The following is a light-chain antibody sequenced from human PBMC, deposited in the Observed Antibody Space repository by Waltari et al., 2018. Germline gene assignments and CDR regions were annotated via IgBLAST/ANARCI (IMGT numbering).Light chain of an antibody. Sequence: SYVLTQPLSVSVAPGQTARLPCGGNNIGSKSVHWYQQKPGQAPGLVVYDDSDRPSGIPERFSGSNSGNTATLTISRVEAGDEADYYCQVWDSSSDHVVFGGGTKLTVL. CDR1: NIGSKS. J-gene: IGLJ2*01. CDR3: QVWDSSSDHVV. V-gene: IGLV3-21*02. CDR2: DDS.